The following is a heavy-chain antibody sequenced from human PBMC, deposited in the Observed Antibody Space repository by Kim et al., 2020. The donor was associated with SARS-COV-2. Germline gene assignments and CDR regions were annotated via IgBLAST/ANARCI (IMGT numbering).Heavy chain of an antibody. CDR3: ASGAPGY. Sequence: SETLSLICAVYGGSFSDYFWTRLRQSPGVGLEWIGQINHSGTTNYNPSLKSRVTLSVDTSKKQFSVKMTSVTPTATAVYYCASGAPGYWDQGTLVTGSS. CDR2: INHSGTT. CDR1: GGSFSDYF. J-gene: IGHJ4*02. V-gene: IGHV4-34*01.